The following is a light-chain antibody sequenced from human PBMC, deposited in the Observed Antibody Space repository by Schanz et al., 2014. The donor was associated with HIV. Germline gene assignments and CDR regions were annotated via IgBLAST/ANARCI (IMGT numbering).Light chain of an antibody. J-gene: IGLJ3*02. Sequence: QSALTQPPSASGSPGQSVTISCTGTSSDVGAYNYVSWYQQHPDKAPKLIIYDVNNRPSGVSNRFSGSKSGNTASLTISGLQAEDEADYYCSSYLVRNTVMFGGGTKLTVL. V-gene: IGLV2-14*03. CDR3: SSYLVRNTVM. CDR2: DVN. CDR1: SSDVGAYNY.